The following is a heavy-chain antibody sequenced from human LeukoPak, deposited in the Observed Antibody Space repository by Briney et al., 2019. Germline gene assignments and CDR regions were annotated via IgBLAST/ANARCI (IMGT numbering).Heavy chain of an antibody. J-gene: IGHJ5*02. CDR1: GGTFSSYA. CDR2: IIPIFGTA. V-gene: IGHV1-69*05. Sequence: SVKVSCKASGGTFSSYAISWVRQAPGQGLEWMGGIIPIFGTANYAQKFQGRVTITTDESTSTAYMELSSLRSEDTAVYYCAREGLVRRFLIDPWGQGTLVTVSS. D-gene: IGHD3-3*01. CDR3: AREGLVRRFLIDP.